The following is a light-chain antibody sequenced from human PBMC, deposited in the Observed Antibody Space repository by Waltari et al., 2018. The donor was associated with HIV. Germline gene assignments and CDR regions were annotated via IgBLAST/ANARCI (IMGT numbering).Light chain of an antibody. J-gene: IGLJ2*01. V-gene: IGLV3-25*03. CDR1: AWPHHY. CDR3: QSADNSGSYSVV. Sequence: SYELTQPHSASVSPGQTARLTCSGDAWPHHYAYWYQQRAGQAPVLLIYKDTERPSGIPQRFSGSSSGTTVTLTISGVQAEDEADYYCQSADNSGSYSVVFGGGTKLSVL. CDR2: KDT.